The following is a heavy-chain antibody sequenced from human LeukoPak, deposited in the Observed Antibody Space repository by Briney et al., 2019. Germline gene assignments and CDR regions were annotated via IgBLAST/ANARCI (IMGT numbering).Heavy chain of an antibody. Sequence: SETLSLTCTVSGGSISSSSYYWGWIRQPPGKGLEWIGSIYHSGSTYYNPSLKSRVTISVDASKNQSSLKLSSVTAADTAVYYCAREFDSSGDDYWGQGTLVTVSS. CDR1: GGSISSSSYY. CDR3: AREFDSSGDDY. V-gene: IGHV4-39*07. D-gene: IGHD6-19*01. J-gene: IGHJ4*02. CDR2: IYHSGST.